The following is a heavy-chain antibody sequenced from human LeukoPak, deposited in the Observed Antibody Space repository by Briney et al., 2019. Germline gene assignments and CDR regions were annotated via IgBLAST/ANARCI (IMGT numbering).Heavy chain of an antibody. J-gene: IGHJ2*01. V-gene: IGHV3-23*01. CDR1: GFTFSSYA. Sequence: GGSLRLSCAASGFTFSSYAMSWVRQAPGKGLEWVSAIGGSNGNTFYADSVKGRFTISRDNSKNTLYLQMNSLRAEDTAVYYCAKDIVLVAAAHWYFDLWGRGTLVTVSS. CDR3: AKDIVLVAAAHWYFDL. D-gene: IGHD2-2*01. CDR2: IGGSNGNT.